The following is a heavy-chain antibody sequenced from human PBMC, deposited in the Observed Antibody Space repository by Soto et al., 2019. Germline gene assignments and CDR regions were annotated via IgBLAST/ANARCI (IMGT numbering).Heavy chain of an antibody. CDR1: GGTFSSYA. Sequence: ASVKVSCKASGGTFSSYAISWVRQAPGQGLEWMGRIIPIFGTANYAQKFQGRVTITADESTSTAYMGLSSLRSEDTAVYYCARDGSYGSPNYFDYWGQGTLVTVS. CDR3: ARDGSYGSPNYFDY. V-gene: IGHV1-69*13. D-gene: IGHD5-18*01. CDR2: IIPIFGTA. J-gene: IGHJ4*02.